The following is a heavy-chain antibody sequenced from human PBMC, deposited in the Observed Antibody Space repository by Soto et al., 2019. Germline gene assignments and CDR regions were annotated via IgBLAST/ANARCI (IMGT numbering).Heavy chain of an antibody. CDR3: AKDRTEFCSGVRCYDYFGY. J-gene: IGHJ4*02. V-gene: IGHV3-30*18. CDR1: GFTFSSYG. D-gene: IGHD2-15*01. CDR2: ISYDGTDK. Sequence: QVQLVESGGGVVQPGRSLRLSCAASGFTFSSYGIHWVRQAPGKGLEWVAVISYDGTDKYYADSVKGRFTISRDNSKNTLYLQMNSLKAEDTAVYYCAKDRTEFCSGVRCYDYFGYEGQGTLVTVSS.